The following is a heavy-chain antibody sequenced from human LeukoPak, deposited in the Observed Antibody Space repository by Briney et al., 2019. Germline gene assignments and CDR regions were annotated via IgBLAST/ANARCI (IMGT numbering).Heavy chain of an antibody. D-gene: IGHD2-15*01. CDR2: IITYDHDT. J-gene: IGHJ5*02. Sequence: ASVKVSCKASGYTFTNYGNSWVRQAAGQGLEWVAWIITYDHDTNYAQKFRGRGTMTTDTSTSTAYMELRNLGSEDTAVYSCVRDYFCSGGTCDDCFDPWGQGTLVTVSS. V-gene: IGHV1-18*01. CDR3: VRDYFCSGGTCDDCFDP. CDR1: GYTFTNYG.